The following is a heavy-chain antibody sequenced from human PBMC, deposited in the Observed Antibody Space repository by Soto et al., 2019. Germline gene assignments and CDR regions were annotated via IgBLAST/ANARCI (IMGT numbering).Heavy chain of an antibody. CDR2: INHSGST. J-gene: IGHJ4*02. CDR1: GGSFSGYY. CDR3: ARAHKPNRPFDY. Sequence: SETLSLTCAVYGGSFSGYYWSWIRQPPGKGLEWIGEINHSGSTNYNPSLKSRVTISVDTSKNQFSLKLSSVTAADTAVYYCARAHKPNRPFDYWGQGTLVTVSS. V-gene: IGHV4-34*01.